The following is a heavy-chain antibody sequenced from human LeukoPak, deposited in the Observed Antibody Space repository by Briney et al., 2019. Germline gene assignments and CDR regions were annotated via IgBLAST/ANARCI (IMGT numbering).Heavy chain of an antibody. D-gene: IGHD6-13*01. CDR2: IYTSGST. CDR3: ARSHSSSWYLDAFDI. Sequence: SETLSLTCTVSGGSISSYYWSWIRQPAGKGLEWIGRIYTSGSTNYNPSLKSRVTMLVDTSKNQFSLKLSSVTAADTAVYYCARSHSSSWYLDAFDIWGQGTMVTVSS. CDR1: GGSISSYY. V-gene: IGHV4-4*07. J-gene: IGHJ3*02.